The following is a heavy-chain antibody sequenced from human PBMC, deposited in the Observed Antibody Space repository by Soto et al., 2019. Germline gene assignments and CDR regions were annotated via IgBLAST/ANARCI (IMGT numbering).Heavy chain of an antibody. CDR3: ARMDCSCGSCYRLFDY. J-gene: IGHJ4*02. CDR1: GYTFTSYG. CDR2: ISAYHGNK. D-gene: IGHD2-15*01. V-gene: IGHV1-18*04. Sequence: QVQMVQYGAEGKKHGASVKVSCKASGYTFTSYGISWVRQAPGQGLECKGWISAYHGNKKYAQKLQGRVHRPTDTSTSTASMELRSFRSDYTAVDYCARMDCSCGSCYRLFDYWGQGTLVTVSS.